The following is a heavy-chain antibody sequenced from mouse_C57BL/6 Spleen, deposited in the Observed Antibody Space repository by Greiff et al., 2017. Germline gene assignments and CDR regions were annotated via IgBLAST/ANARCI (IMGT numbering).Heavy chain of an antibody. CDR1: GYTFTSYW. CDR2: IDPSDSYT. D-gene: IGHD3-3*01. Sequence: QVQLQQPGAELVKPGASVKLSCKASGYTFTSYWMQWVKQRPGQGLEWIGEIDPSDSYTNYNQKFKGKATLTVDTSSSTAYMQLSSLTSEDSAVYYCAREGTGGAMDYWGQGTSVTVSS. J-gene: IGHJ4*01. CDR3: AREGTGGAMDY. V-gene: IGHV1-50*01.